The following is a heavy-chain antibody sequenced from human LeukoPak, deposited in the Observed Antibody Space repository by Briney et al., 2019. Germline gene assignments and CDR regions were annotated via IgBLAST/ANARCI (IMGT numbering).Heavy chain of an antibody. CDR1: GYTLSNSG. CDR2: ISAHNGNT. D-gene: IGHD1-26*01. V-gene: IGHV1-18*01. J-gene: IGHJ4*02. Sequence: ASVKVSCKATGYTLSNSGITWVRQAPGQGLEWMGWISAHNGNTNYAQKFQGRVTMTTDTSTSTAYMEVTRLRSDDTAVYYCASGVRWDFDYWGQGTLVTVSS. CDR3: ASGVRWDFDY.